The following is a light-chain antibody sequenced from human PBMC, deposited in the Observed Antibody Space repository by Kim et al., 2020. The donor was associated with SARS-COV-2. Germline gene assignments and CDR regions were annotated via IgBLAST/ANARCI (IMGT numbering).Light chain of an antibody. CDR3: QKYNSASWT. CDR1: QGISNY. J-gene: IGKJ1*01. Sequence: GSVGDRASITCRASQGISNYLAWYQQKPGKVPKLLIYAASALQSGVPSRFSGSGSGTDFTLTISSLQPEDVATYYCQKYNSASWTFGQGTKVDIK. CDR2: AAS. V-gene: IGKV1-27*01.